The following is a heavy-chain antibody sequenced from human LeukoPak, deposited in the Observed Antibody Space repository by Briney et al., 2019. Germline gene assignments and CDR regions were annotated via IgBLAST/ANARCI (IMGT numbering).Heavy chain of an antibody. J-gene: IGHJ4*02. CDR1: GFTFSSYA. D-gene: IGHD2-2*01. CDR2: TGSTGVST. V-gene: IGHV3-23*01. Sequence: PGGSLRLSCAASGFTFSSYAMNWVRQAPGKGLEWVSGTGSTGVSTFYADPVKGRFTVSRDNSKNTLSLQMNSLRAEDTAVYYCAKDPGVVPAHYFDYWGQGTLVTVSS. CDR3: AKDPGVVPAHYFDY.